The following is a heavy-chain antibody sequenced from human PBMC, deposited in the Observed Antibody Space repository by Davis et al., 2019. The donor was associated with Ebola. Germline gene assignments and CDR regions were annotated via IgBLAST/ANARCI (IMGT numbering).Heavy chain of an antibody. CDR1: GFTFDDYA. CDR3: AKGTAMVFGEFDY. V-gene: IGHV3-23*01. CDR2: ISWNSGST. D-gene: IGHD5-18*01. Sequence: GGSLRLSCAASGFTFDDYAMHWVRQAPEKGLEWVSGISWNSGSTYYADSVKGRFTISRDNSKNTLYLQMNSLRAEDTAVYYCAKGTAMVFGEFDYWGQGTLVTVSS. J-gene: IGHJ4*02.